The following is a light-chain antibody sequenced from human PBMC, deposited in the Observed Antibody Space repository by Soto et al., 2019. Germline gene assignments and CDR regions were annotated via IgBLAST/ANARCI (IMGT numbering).Light chain of an antibody. CDR2: GNT. Sequence: QAVVTQPPSVSGAPGQRVTISCTGSSSNIGAGYAVHWYQQLPGTAPKLLIYGNTNRPSGVPDRYSGSRSDSSASLAITGLQAEDEADYYCQAYDSSLSGSNVVVGGGTKLTVL. CDR1: SSNIGAGYA. V-gene: IGLV1-40*01. CDR3: QAYDSSLSGSNVV. J-gene: IGLJ2*01.